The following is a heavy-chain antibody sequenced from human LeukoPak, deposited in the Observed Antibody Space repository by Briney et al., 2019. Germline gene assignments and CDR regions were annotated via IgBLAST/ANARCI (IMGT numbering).Heavy chain of an antibody. Sequence: GGSLRLSCAASGFAFSSYWMHWVRQAPGKGLVWVSRINSDGSSTSYADSVKGRFTISRDNAKNTLYLQMNSLRAEDTAVYYCARGAGYSYGYNAFDIWGQGTMVTVSS. CDR1: GFAFSSYW. D-gene: IGHD5-18*01. V-gene: IGHV3-74*01. CDR3: ARGAGYSYGYNAFDI. J-gene: IGHJ3*02. CDR2: INSDGSST.